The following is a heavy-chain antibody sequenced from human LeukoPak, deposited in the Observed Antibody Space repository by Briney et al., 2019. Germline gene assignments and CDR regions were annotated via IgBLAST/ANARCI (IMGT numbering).Heavy chain of an antibody. V-gene: IGHV3-21*01. CDR3: ARGLSSSWYFLALGY. J-gene: IGHJ4*02. Sequence: GGSLRLSCAASGFTFSSYSMNWVRQAPGKGLEWVSSISSSSSYIYYADSVKGRFTISRDNAKNSLYLQMNSLRAEDTAVYYCARGLSSSWYFLALGYWGQGTLVTVSS. CDR1: GFTFSSYS. CDR2: ISSSSSYI. D-gene: IGHD6-13*01.